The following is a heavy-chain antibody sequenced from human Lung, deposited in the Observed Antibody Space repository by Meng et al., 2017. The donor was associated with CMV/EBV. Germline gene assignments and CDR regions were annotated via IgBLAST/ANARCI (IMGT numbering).Heavy chain of an antibody. CDR3: VREHLPICAVGLPGDY. CDR2: IRGKDYGETT. Sequence: GGSLRLXCATSGFTFGDYGLSWVRQAPGKGLEWVAFIRGKDYGETTEYAPSVKARFTVSRDDSKNIAYLQMNSLKAEDTAGYYCVREHLPICAVGLPGDYXGQGXLVTVSS. D-gene: IGHD3-3*01. CDR1: GFTFGDYG. V-gene: IGHV3-49*04. J-gene: IGHJ4*02.